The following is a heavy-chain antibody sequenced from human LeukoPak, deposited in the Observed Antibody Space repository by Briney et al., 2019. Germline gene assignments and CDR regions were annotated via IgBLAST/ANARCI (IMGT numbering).Heavy chain of an antibody. CDR1: GFTFSSYG. Sequence: GGSLRLSCAASGFTFSSYGMHWVRQAPGKGLEWVAVIWYDGSNKYYADSVKGRFTISRDNAKNSLYLQMNSLRAEDTAVYYCARMEHSGYGPAGAWGQGTLVTASS. CDR3: ARMEHSGYGPAGA. CDR2: IWYDGSNK. V-gene: IGHV3-33*08. J-gene: IGHJ5*02. D-gene: IGHD5-12*01.